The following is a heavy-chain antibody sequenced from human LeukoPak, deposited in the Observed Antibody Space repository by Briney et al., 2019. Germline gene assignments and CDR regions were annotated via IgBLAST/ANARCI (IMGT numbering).Heavy chain of an antibody. CDR1: GFTFSSYA. CDR3: AKPLTSGSYSYFGY. V-gene: IGHV3-23*01. Sequence: GGSLRLSCAASGFTFSSYAMNWVRQAPGKGLEWVSTISGGGGSTYYADSVKGRFTISRDNSKNTLYLQMNGLRAEDTAVYYCAKPLTSGSYSYFGYWSQGTLVTVSS. D-gene: IGHD1-26*01. J-gene: IGHJ4*02. CDR2: ISGGGGST.